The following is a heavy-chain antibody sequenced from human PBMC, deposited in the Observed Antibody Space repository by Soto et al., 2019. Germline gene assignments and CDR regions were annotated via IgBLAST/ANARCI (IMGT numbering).Heavy chain of an antibody. D-gene: IGHD3-22*01. V-gene: IGHV4-31*03. CDR3: ARDKGSGYRYWYFDL. CDR1: GGSISSGGYY. CDR2: IYYSGST. Sequence: QVQLQESGPGLVKPSQTLSLTCTVSGGSISSGGYYWSWIRQHPGKGLEWIGDIYYSGSTYYNPSLKSRVTISVDTSKNQFSLKLSSVTAEDTAVYYCARDKGSGYRYWYFDLWGRGTLVTVSS. J-gene: IGHJ2*01.